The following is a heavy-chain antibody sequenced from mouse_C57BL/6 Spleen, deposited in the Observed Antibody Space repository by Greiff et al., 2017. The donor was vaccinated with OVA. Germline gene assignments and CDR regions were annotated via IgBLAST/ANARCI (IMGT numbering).Heavy chain of an antibody. V-gene: IGHV5-4*01. J-gene: IGHJ3*01. CDR3: ARDRPPPSFAY. CDR1: GFTFSSYA. CDR2: ISDGGSYT. Sequence: EVKLVEPGGGLVKPGGSLKLSCAASGFTFSSYAMSWVRQTPEKRLEWVATISDGGSYTYYPDNVKGRFTISRDNAKNNLYLQMSHLTSEDTAMYYCARDRPPPSFAYWGQGTLVTVSA.